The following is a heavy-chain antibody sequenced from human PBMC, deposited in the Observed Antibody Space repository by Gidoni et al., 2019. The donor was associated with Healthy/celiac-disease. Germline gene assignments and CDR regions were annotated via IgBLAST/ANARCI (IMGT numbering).Heavy chain of an antibody. Sequence: QVQLVESGGGVVQPGRALRRSCAASGFPFSNYGMHWVRQAPGKGLEWVAVISYDGSNKYYADSVKGRFTISRDNSKNTLYLQMNSLRAEDTAVYYCAKDREYFDFWSGYSDYWGQGTLVTVSS. CDR1: GFPFSNYG. J-gene: IGHJ4*02. CDR2: ISYDGSNK. D-gene: IGHD3-3*01. CDR3: AKDREYFDFWSGYSDY. V-gene: IGHV3-30*18.